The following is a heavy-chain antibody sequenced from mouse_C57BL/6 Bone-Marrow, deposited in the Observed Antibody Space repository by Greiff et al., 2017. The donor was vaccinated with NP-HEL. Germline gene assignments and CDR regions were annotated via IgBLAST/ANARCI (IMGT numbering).Heavy chain of an antibody. Sequence: QVQLQQPGAELVKPGASVKMSCKASGYTFTSYWITWVKQRPGQGLEWIGDIYPGSGSTNYNEKFKSKATLTVDTSSSTAYMQLSSLTSEDSAVYYCARSRVRSNPFDYWGQGTTLTVSS. CDR2: IYPGSGST. CDR1: GYTFTSYW. J-gene: IGHJ2*01. D-gene: IGHD2-5*01. CDR3: ARSRVRSNPFDY. V-gene: IGHV1-55*01.